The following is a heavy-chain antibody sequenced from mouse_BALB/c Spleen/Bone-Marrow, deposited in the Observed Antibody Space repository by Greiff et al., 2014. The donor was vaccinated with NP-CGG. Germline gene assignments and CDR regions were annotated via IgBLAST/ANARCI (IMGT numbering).Heavy chain of an antibody. Sequence: VQLQQSGAELAKPGASVKMSCKASGYTFTSYWMHWVKQRLGQGLEWIGYINPSTGYTEYNQKFKDKATLTADKSSSTAYMQLSSLTSEDSAVYYCARGYYGSSLVYWGQGTLVTVSA. V-gene: IGHV1-7*01. D-gene: IGHD1-1*01. CDR1: GYTFTSYW. CDR2: INPSTGYT. J-gene: IGHJ3*01. CDR3: ARGYYGSSLVY.